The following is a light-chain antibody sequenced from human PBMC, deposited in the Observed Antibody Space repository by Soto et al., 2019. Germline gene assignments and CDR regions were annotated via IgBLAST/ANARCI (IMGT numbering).Light chain of an antibody. V-gene: IGLV6-57*04. J-gene: IGLJ2*01. CDR1: SGSIASNY. CDR3: QSYDSSTVV. Sequence: NFMLTQPHSVSESPGKTVTISCTRSSGSIASNYVQWYQQRPGSVPTTVIYEGNQRPSGVPDRFSGSTDGSSNSDSLTISGLQTEDEADYYCQSYDSSTVVFGGGTQLTVL. CDR2: EGN.